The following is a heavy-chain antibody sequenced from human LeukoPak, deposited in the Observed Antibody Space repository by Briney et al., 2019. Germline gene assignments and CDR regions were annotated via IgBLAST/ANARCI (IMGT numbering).Heavy chain of an antibody. Sequence: SETLSLTCTVSGDSIGSSSYYWGWIRQTPEKGLEWIGSIFYSGSTYYTPSLKSRVTMSLDTSKNQFSLRLTSVTAADTAVYYRARQVAIVEPTDPNWSDSWGQGTLVTVSS. CDR2: IFYSGST. V-gene: IGHV4-39*07. CDR1: GDSIGSSSYY. CDR3: ARQVAIVEPTDPNWSDS. D-gene: IGHD1-26*01. J-gene: IGHJ5*01.